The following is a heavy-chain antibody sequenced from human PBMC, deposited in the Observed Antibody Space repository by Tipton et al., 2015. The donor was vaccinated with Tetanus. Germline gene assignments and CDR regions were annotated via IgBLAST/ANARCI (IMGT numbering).Heavy chain of an antibody. CDR2: IYPGDSDT. Sequence: QLVQSGGEVKKPGESLKISCKGSGYIFTNYWIGWVRQKPGKGLEWMGIIYPGDSDTRYSPSFQGQVTTSVDKSINTAYLQWSSLKASDTSMFYCARAHCTDGVCNFDFWGQGALVTVAS. J-gene: IGHJ4*02. V-gene: IGHV5-51*01. D-gene: IGHD2-8*01. CDR1: GYIFTNYW. CDR3: ARAHCTDGVCNFDF.